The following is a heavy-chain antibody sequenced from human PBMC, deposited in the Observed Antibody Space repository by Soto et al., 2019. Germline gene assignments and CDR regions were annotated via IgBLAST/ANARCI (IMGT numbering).Heavy chain of an antibody. CDR2: IYPGGSDT. CDR3: ASLMSIAARPFHYGMDV. D-gene: IGHD6-6*01. V-gene: IGHV5-51*01. CDR1: ECRSTSFG. J-gene: IGHJ6*02. Sequence: SQKDRSKGSECRSTSFGSGRVRKMPGKGLEWMEIIYPGGSDTRYSPSFQGQVTISADKSISTAYLQWSSLKASDTAMYYCASLMSIAARPFHYGMDVWGQGTMLTV.